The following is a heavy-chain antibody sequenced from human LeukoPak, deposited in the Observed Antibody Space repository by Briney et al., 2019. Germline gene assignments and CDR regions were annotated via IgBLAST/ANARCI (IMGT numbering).Heavy chain of an antibody. V-gene: IGHV1-2*02. CDR2: INPNSGDT. J-gene: IGHJ6*02. D-gene: IGHD3-16*01. CDR1: GYSFTGYF. Sequence: GASVKVSCKASGYSFTGYFMQWVRQAPGQGLEWMGWINPNSGDTNYAQKFQGRVTMTRDTSISTAYMELSRQRSDDAAVYYCARRFYYAMDVWGQGTTVTVSS. CDR3: ARRFYYAMDV.